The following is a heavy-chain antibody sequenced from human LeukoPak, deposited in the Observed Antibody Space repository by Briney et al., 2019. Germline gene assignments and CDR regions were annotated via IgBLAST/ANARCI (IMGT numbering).Heavy chain of an antibody. Sequence: PGGSLRLSCAASGFTFSSYWMSWVRQAPGKGLEWVANIKQDGSEKYYVDSVKGRFTISRDNAKNSLYLQMNSLRAEDTAVYYCARSLLYYDFWSGYSIDYWGQGTLVTVSS. CDR3: ARSLLYYDFWSGYSIDY. J-gene: IGHJ4*02. CDR2: IKQDGSEK. D-gene: IGHD3-3*01. CDR1: GFTFSSYW. V-gene: IGHV3-7*01.